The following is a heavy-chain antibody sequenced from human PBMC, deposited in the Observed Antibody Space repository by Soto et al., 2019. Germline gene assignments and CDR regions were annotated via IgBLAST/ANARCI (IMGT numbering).Heavy chain of an antibody. CDR1: GFTLSNFW. V-gene: IGHV3-74*01. CDR2: INSDGRST. D-gene: IGHD1-26*01. CDR3: ARGGRYRENYYFGMDA. J-gene: IGHJ6*02. Sequence: GGSLRLSCAASGFTLSNFWMHWVRQAPGKGLEWVSRINSDGRSTSYVDSVKGRFTISRDNANNTLYLEMNSLRVEDTAVYFCARGGRYRENYYFGMDAWGQGTTVTVSS.